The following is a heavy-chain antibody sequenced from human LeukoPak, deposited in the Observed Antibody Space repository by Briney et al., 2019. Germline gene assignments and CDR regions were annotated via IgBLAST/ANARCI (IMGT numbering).Heavy chain of an antibody. J-gene: IGHJ6*03. CDR2: INPGGGST. Sequence: ASVKVSCKASGYTFTSDYMHWIRQAPGQGLEWMGIINPGGGSTTYAQKFLGRVTMTRDMSTSTVYMELNSLRSEDTAVYFCARGNLRGTADRTMVEYYYFMDVWGKGTTVTISS. V-gene: IGHV1-46*01. CDR1: GYTFTSDY. D-gene: IGHD5-18*01. CDR3: ARGNLRGTADRTMVEYYYFMDV.